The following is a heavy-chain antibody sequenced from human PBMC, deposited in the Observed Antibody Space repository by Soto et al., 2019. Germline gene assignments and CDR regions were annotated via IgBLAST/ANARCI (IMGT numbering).Heavy chain of an antibody. CDR3: AKSSGSVAYLKYDAFDI. V-gene: IGHV3-23*01. J-gene: IGHJ3*02. CDR2: ISGSGGST. CDR1: GFTFSSYA. Sequence: EVQLLESGGGLVQPGGSLRLSCAASGFTFSSYAMSWVRQAPGKGLEWVSAISGSGGSTYYADSVKGRFTISRDNSKNTLYLQMNSQRAEDTAVYYCAKSSGSVAYLKYDAFDIWGQGTMVTVSS. D-gene: IGHD6-19*01.